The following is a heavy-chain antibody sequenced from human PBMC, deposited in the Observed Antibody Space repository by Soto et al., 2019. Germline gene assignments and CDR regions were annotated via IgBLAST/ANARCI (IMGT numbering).Heavy chain of an antibody. CDR3: ARGGGLNYYYYMDV. CDR2: INPNSGDT. CDR1: GYTFTGYY. V-gene: IGHV1-2*04. Sequence: QVQLVQSGAEVKKPGASVKVSCKASGYTFTGYYIHWVRQAPGQGLEWMGWINPNSGDTDYAQNFQGWVTMTRDMSISTAYRELNRLKSDDTAVYYCARGGGLNYYYYMDVWGKGTTVTVSS. J-gene: IGHJ6*03.